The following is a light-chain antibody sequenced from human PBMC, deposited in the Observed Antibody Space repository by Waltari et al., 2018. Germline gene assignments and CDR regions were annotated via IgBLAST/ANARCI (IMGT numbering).Light chain of an antibody. CDR2: GNN. V-gene: IGLV1-40*01. CDR1: TSNTGAGQD. CDR3: QSFDNMLSGGVV. J-gene: IGLJ2*01. Sequence: QSVLTQPPSVSGTPGQRVTISCSGSTSNTGAGQDVHWYQPLPGTAPKLIIYGNNNRPSGVPDRFSGSKSGTSASLAITGLQADDEADYFCQSFDNMLSGGVVFGGGTKLAVL.